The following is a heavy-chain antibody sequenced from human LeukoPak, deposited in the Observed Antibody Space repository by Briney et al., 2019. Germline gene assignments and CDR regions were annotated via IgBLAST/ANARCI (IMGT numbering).Heavy chain of an antibody. CDR1: GSTFSDYY. D-gene: IGHD3-10*01. CDR2: ISSSGSTI. V-gene: IGHV3-11*01. CDR3: ARCSTPGLYYYYGMDV. J-gene: IGHJ6*02. Sequence: GGSLRLSCAASGSTFSDYYMSWVRQAPGKGLEWVSYISSSGSTIYYADSVKGRFTISRDNAKNSLYLQMNSLRAEDTAVYYCARCSTPGLYYYYGMDVWGRGTTVTVSS.